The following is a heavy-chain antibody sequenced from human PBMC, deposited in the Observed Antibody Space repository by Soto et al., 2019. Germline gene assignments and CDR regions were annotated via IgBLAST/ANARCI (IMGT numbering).Heavy chain of an antibody. J-gene: IGHJ4*02. CDR1: GFTFSSYA. CDR2: ISYDGSNK. V-gene: IGHV3-30-3*01. Sequence: PGGSLRLSCAASGFTFSSYAMHWVRQAPGKGLEWVAVISYDGSNKYYADSVKGRFTISRDNSKNTLYLQMNSLRAEDTAVYYCARVMVVAGTGYWGQGTLVTVSS. CDR3: ARVMVVAGTGY. D-gene: IGHD6-19*01.